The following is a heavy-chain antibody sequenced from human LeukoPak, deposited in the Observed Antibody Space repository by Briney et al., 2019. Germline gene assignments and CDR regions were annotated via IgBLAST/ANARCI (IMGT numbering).Heavy chain of an antibody. CDR1: GFTVSSNY. CDR3: GYFDPPTGY. Sequence: GGSLRLSCAASGFTVSSNYMSWVRQSPGMGLEWVSVIFSGGTTYYADSVKGRFTISRDNSKNTLYLQVNSLRAEDTAVYYCGYFDPPTGYWGQGTLVTVSS. V-gene: IGHV3-66*01. J-gene: IGHJ1*01. D-gene: IGHD3-9*01. CDR2: IFSGGTT.